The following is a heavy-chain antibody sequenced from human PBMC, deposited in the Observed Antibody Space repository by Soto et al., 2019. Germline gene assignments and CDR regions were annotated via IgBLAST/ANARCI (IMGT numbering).Heavy chain of an antibody. CDR2: TYYRSKWYY. J-gene: IGHJ4*01. CDR1: GDSVSSNSAG. V-gene: IGHV6-1*01. Sequence: SQTLSLTCAITGDSVSSNSAGWSWVRQSPSRGLEWLGRTYYRSKWYYEYAVSVRGRITINPDTSKNQYSLQLNSVTHEDTAVYFCARGEQYSGRIFDYWGPGTLVTLFS. D-gene: IGHD1-26*01. CDR3: ARGEQYSGRIFDY.